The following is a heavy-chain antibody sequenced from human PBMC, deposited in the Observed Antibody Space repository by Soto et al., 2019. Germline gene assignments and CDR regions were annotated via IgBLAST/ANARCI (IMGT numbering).Heavy chain of an antibody. D-gene: IGHD4-4*01. CDR1: GGSLIGYS. CDR3: ARHSNRNYGLYYFDY. V-gene: IGHV4-59*08. CDR2: IYYSGST. J-gene: IGHJ4*02. Sequence: PSETLSLTCAVYGGSLIGYSWHWVRQPPGKGLEWIGYIYYSGSTKYKPSLKSRVTMSVDMSKNQFSLKVSSATAADAAVYYCARHSNRNYGLYYFDYWGLGALVTVSS.